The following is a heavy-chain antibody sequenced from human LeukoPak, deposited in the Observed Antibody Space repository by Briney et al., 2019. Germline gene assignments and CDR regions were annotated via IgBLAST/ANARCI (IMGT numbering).Heavy chain of an antibody. D-gene: IGHD6-13*01. Sequence: GGSLRLSCAASGFTFISYGMNWVRQAPGKGLEWVSVISGSGGSTYYADSVKGRFTISRDNSKNTLYLQMNSLRAEDTAVYYCAREQGSWYGNYFDYWGQGTLVTVSS. V-gene: IGHV3-23*01. CDR3: AREQGSWYGNYFDY. J-gene: IGHJ4*02. CDR2: ISGSGGST. CDR1: GFTFISYG.